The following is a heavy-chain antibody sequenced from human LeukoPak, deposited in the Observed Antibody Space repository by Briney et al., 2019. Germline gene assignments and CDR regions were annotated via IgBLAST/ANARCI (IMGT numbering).Heavy chain of an antibody. CDR2: IDPSDSYT. CDR1: GYSFSSYW. Sequence: GESLRISCKGSGYSFSSYWISWGRQMPGKGLEWMGWIDPSDSYTKYSPSFEGHVTISVDKSISTAYLQWSSLKASDTAMYYCARPVTYSGYDSFLFDYWGQGTLVTVSS. D-gene: IGHD5-12*01. J-gene: IGHJ4*02. CDR3: ARPVTYSGYDSFLFDY. V-gene: IGHV5-10-1*01.